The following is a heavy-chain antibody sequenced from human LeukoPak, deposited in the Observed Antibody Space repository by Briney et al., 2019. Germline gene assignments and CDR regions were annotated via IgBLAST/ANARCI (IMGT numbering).Heavy chain of an antibody. CDR2: IYTSGST. D-gene: IGHD4-17*01. V-gene: IGHV4-4*07. CDR1: GGSISSYY. J-gene: IGHJ5*02. Sequence: PSETLSLTCTVSGGSISSYYWSWIRQPAGKGLEWIGRIYTSGSTNYNPSLKSRVTMSVDTSKNQFSLKLSFVTAADTAVYYCARDQGYTVKNWFDPWGQGTLVTVSS. CDR3: ARDQGYTVKNWFDP.